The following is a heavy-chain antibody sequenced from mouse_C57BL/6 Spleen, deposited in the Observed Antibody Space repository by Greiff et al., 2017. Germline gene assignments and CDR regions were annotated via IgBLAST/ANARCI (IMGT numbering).Heavy chain of an antibody. D-gene: IGHD2-1*01. CDR1: GYTFTSYW. J-gene: IGHJ4*01. CDR2: INPSNGGT. Sequence: QVQLQQPGTELVKPGASVKLSCKASGYTFTSYWMHWVKQRPGQGLEWIGNINPSNGGTNYNEKFKSKATLTVYKSSSTAYMQLISLTSEDSAVYYCARWCYGNYYAMDYWGQGTSVTVSS. CDR3: ARWCYGNYYAMDY. V-gene: IGHV1-53*01.